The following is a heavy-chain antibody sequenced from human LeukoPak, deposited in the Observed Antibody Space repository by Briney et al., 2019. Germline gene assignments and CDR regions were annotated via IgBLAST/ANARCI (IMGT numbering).Heavy chain of an antibody. CDR3: ARVSLSDAFDI. D-gene: IGHD2/OR15-2a*01. Sequence: ASETLSLTCTVSGGPISSYYWSWIRQPAGKGLEWIGRICTSGSTNYNPSLMSRVTMSVDTSKTQFSLKVSSVTAADTAVYYCARVSLSDAFDIWGQGTMVTVSS. CDR2: ICTSGST. CDR1: GGPISSYY. J-gene: IGHJ3*02. V-gene: IGHV4-4*07.